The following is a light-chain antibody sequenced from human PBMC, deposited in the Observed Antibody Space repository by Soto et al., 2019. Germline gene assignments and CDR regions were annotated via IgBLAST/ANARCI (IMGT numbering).Light chain of an antibody. J-gene: IGLJ1*01. V-gene: IGLV2-14*01. CDR3: ISYTVSRSYV. Sequence: QSALTQPASVSGSPGQSITISCTGTTSDFGAYDHVAWFQQFPGKTPKLVIYSVSNRPSGVSYRFSGSKSGNTASLTISGLQADDEADYYCISYTVSRSYVFGPGTKVTVL. CDR2: SVS. CDR1: TSDFGAYDH.